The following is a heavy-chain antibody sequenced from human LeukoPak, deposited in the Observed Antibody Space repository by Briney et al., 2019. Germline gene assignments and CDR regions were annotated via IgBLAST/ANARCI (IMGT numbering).Heavy chain of an antibody. Sequence: SETLSLTCAVSGGSISSGGYSWSWIRQPPGKGLEWIGYIYHSGSTYYNPSLKSRVTISVDRSKNQFSLKLSSVTAADTAVYYCARGDFRSGLFFEYWGQGTLVTVSS. CDR2: IYHSGST. CDR3: ARGDFRSGLFFEY. J-gene: IGHJ4*02. D-gene: IGHD3-3*01. V-gene: IGHV4-30-2*01. CDR1: GGSISSGGYS.